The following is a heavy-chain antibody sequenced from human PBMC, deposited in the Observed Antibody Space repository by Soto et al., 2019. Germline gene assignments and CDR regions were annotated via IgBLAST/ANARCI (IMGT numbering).Heavy chain of an antibody. D-gene: IGHD3-10*01. V-gene: IGHV3-23*01. CDR1: GFTFSSYS. Sequence: SLRLSCAASGFTFSSYSITWVRQAPGKGLEWVSVISGSGDITYYADSVKGRFTISRDNSKNILYLQMNSLRAEDTAIYYCAKRFHLASGGLDSWGQGTLVTVSS. CDR2: ISGSGDIT. J-gene: IGHJ4*02. CDR3: AKRFHLASGGLDS.